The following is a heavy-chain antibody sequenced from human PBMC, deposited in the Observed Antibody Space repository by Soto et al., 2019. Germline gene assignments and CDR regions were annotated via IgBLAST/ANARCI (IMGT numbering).Heavy chain of an antibody. V-gene: IGHV3-23*01. Sequence: EVQLLESGGGLVQPGGSLRLSCAGTGFTFSSYGMSWVRQAPGKGLEWVSTIRGSAGKANYADSVKGRFTISSDDSTNTVHLQMNSLRTDDTAVYYCAKHLWFGESVFDPWGQGTLVVVSS. CDR2: IRGSAGKA. CDR3: AKHLWFGESVFDP. J-gene: IGHJ5*02. D-gene: IGHD3-10*01. CDR1: GFTFSSYG.